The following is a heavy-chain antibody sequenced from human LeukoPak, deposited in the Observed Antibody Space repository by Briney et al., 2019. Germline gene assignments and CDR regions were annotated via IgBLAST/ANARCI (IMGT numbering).Heavy chain of an antibody. CDR1: GGSISSGGYY. D-gene: IGHD2-2*02. Sequence: SETLSLTCTVSGGSISSGGYYWSWIRQHPGKGLEWIGYIYYSGSTYYNPSLKSRVTISVDTSKNQFSLKLSSVTAADTAVFYCARTYCSSTSCYNVFDIWGQGTMVTDSS. J-gene: IGHJ3*02. CDR3: ARTYCSSTSCYNVFDI. CDR2: IYYSGST. V-gene: IGHV4-31*03.